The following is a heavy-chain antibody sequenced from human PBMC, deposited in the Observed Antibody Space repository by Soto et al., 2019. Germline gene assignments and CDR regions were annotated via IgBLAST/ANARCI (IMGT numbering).Heavy chain of an antibody. CDR1: GFTFSSYA. J-gene: IGHJ4*02. Sequence: ESGGGVVQPGRSLRLSCAASGFTFSSYAMHWVRQAPGKGLEWVAVISYDGSNKYYADSVKGRFTISRDNSKNTLYLQMNSLRAEDTAVYYCARDATFGESYTDSYYFDYWGQGTLVTVSS. D-gene: IGHD3-10*01. CDR2: ISYDGSNK. CDR3: ARDATFGESYTDSYYFDY. V-gene: IGHV3-30-3*01.